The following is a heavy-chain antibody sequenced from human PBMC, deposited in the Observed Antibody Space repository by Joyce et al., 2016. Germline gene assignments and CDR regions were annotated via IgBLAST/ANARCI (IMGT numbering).Heavy chain of an antibody. Sequence: VQLVQSGAEVKKPGSSVKVSCKVSGGNFYDYTITWVRQAPGQGREWMGRIIPIVGVANYARKFRDRVALTADKSTATAYLELNSLRLDDTAMFFCTRGRIEYSRTFNAYDIWGQGTMVTVSS. V-gene: IGHV1-69*04. CDR3: TRGRIEYSRTFNAYDI. D-gene: IGHD2/OR15-2a*01. CDR2: IIPIVGVA. J-gene: IGHJ3*02. CDR1: GGNFYDYT.